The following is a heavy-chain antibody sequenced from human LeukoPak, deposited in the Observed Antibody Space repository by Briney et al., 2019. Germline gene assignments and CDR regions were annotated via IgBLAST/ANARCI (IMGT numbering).Heavy chain of an antibody. Sequence: GASVKVSCKVSGYTLTELSMHWVRQAPGKGLEWMGGFDPEDGETIYAQKFQGRVTMTEDTSTDTAYMELSSLRSEDTAVYYCATALPLLATPDRERGARAVDYWGQGTLVTVSS. D-gene: IGHD1-26*01. V-gene: IGHV1-24*01. CDR1: GYTLTELS. J-gene: IGHJ4*02. CDR2: FDPEDGET. CDR3: ATALPLLATPDRERGARAVDY.